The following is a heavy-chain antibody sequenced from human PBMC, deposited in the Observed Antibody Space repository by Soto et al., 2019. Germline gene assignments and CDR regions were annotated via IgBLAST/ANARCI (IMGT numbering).Heavy chain of an antibody. Sequence: QLQLQESGSGLVKPSQTLSLTCAVSGGSISSGGYSWSWIRQPPGKGLEWIGYIYHSGSTYYNPCLNGRVTISGDRSKNQFSLKLSSVTAAGTAVYYCARGYYDPTLFGYWGQGTLVTVSS. CDR2: IYHSGST. CDR1: GGSISSGGYS. D-gene: IGHD3-22*01. J-gene: IGHJ4*02. V-gene: IGHV4-30-2*01. CDR3: ARGYYDPTLFGY.